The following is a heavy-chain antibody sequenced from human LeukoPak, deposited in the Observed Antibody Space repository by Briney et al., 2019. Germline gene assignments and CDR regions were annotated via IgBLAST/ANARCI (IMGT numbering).Heavy chain of an antibody. CDR3: AKDYYYDSSGYYYGDAFDI. Sequence: GGSLRLSCAASGFTFSAYAMACVRQAPGKGLEWVSTISGSGGTTYSADSAKGRFTISRDNSKNILYLQVNSLRAGDTAVYYCAKDYYYDSSGYYYGDAFDIWGQGTMVTVSS. D-gene: IGHD3-22*01. J-gene: IGHJ3*02. CDR1: GFTFSAYA. CDR2: ISGSGGTT. V-gene: IGHV3-23*01.